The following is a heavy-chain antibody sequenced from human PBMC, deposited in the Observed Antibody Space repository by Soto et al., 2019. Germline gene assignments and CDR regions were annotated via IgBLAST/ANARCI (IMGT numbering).Heavy chain of an antibody. CDR3: ARSPGYGLYYFDY. J-gene: IGHJ4*02. D-gene: IGHD2-8*01. V-gene: IGHV3-30-3*01. Sequence: QVQLVESGGGVVQPGRSLRLSCAASGFTFSSYAMHWVRQAPGKGLEWVAVISYDGSNKYYADSAKGRFTISRDNSKNTLYLQMNSLRAEDTAVYYCARSPGYGLYYFDYWGQGTLVTVSS. CDR1: GFTFSSYA. CDR2: ISYDGSNK.